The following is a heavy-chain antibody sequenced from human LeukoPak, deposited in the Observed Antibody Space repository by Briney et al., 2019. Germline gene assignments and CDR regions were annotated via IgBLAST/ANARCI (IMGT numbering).Heavy chain of an antibody. V-gene: IGHV5-10-1*01. CDR1: GYTFTDYW. D-gene: IGHD3-9*01. CDR2: IDPSDSYT. CDR3: ARLDRYGDF. J-gene: IGHJ4*02. Sequence: GESLKISCQGSGYTFTDYWISWVRQMPGKGLEWMGKIDPSDSYTKYRPSFQGHVTISADKSINTAYLQWSSLEASDTAMYYCARLDRYGDFWGQGTPFTVSS.